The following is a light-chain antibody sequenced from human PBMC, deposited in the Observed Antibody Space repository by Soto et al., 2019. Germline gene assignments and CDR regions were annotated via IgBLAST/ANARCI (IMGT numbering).Light chain of an antibody. CDR2: GAS. V-gene: IGKV3-15*01. Sequence: EIVMTQSPATLSVSPGERATLSCRASQSVSSNLAWYQQKPGQAPRLLIYGASTRATGIPARFGGSGSGTEFTLTISSLQSEDFAVYYCQQYNNWPGTFGQGTKVDIK. J-gene: IGKJ1*01. CDR1: QSVSSN. CDR3: QQYNNWPGT.